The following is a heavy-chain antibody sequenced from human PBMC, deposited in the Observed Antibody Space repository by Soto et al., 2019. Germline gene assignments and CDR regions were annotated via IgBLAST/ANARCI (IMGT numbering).Heavy chain of an antibody. Sequence: EVQLVESGGGLVKPGGSLRLSCAASGFTFTRYSMNWVRQAPGKWLEWVSSISSTTNYIYYGDSMKGRFTSSRDNAKNSLYLEMNRLRAEDTAVYYCARESEDLTSNFDYWGQGTLVTVSS. J-gene: IGHJ4*02. CDR2: ISSTTNYI. V-gene: IGHV3-21*06. CDR1: GFTFTRYS. CDR3: ARESEDLTSNFDY.